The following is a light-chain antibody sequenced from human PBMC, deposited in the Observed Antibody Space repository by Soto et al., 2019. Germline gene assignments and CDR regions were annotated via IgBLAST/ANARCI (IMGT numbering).Light chain of an antibody. CDR1: QSISSY. Sequence: DIQMTQSPSSLSASVRDRVTITCRASQSISSYLNWYQQKPGKAPKLLIYAASTLQSGVPSRFSGSASGTEFTLTISSLQPEDFATYYCQQVSGYPLNFGGGTKVDIK. J-gene: IGKJ4*01. V-gene: IGKV1-9*01. CDR2: AAS. CDR3: QQVSGYPLN.